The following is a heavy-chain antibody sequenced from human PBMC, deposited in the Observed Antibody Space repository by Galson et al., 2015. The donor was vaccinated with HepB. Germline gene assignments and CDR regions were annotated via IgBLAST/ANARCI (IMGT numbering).Heavy chain of an antibody. CDR1: GFTFSSYA. CDR2: ISGSGGST. J-gene: IGHJ4*02. CDR3: AKDINYDILTGSPLEFGY. D-gene: IGHD3-9*01. Sequence: SLRLSCAASGFTFSSYAMSWVRQAPGKGLEWVSAISGSGGSTYYADSVKGRFTISRDNSKNTLYLQMNSLRAEDTAVYYCAKDINYDILTGSPLEFGYWGQGTLVTVSS. V-gene: IGHV3-23*01.